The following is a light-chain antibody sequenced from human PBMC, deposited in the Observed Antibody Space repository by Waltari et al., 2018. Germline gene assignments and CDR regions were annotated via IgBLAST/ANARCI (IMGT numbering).Light chain of an antibody. V-gene: IGKV2-28*01. J-gene: IGKJ2*01. CDR3: MQTLQTPYT. CDR2: WAS. Sequence: DIVMTQSPLSLPVTPGEPASIPCRPSESLLHSNGYTYLDWYLQKPGQSPHLLIYWASNRASGVPDRFSGSGSGTDFTLKISRVEAEDVGVYYCMQTLQTPYTFGQGTKLEIK. CDR1: ESLLHSNGYTY.